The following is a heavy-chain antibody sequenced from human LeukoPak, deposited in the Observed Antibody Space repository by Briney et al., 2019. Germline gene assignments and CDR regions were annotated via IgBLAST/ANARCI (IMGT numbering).Heavy chain of an antibody. D-gene: IGHD2-15*01. CDR1: GFXFSSYE. Sequence: GGSLRLSCAASGFXFSSYEMNWVRQAPGKGLEWVSYISSSGSTIYYADSVKGRFTISRDNAKNSLYLQMNSLRAEDTAVYYCARDCGGGSCYGPYDAFDIWGQGTMVTVSS. V-gene: IGHV3-48*03. CDR3: ARDCGGGSCYGPYDAFDI. J-gene: IGHJ3*02. CDR2: ISSSGSTI.